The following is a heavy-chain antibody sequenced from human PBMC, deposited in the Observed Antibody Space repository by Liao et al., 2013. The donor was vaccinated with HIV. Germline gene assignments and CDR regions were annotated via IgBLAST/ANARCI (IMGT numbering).Heavy chain of an antibody. D-gene: IGHD2-15*01. CDR1: GGSIGDYY. Sequence: QVQLQESGSGLVKPSETLSLTCTVSGGSIGDYYWSWIRQPPGKGLEWIGYIYYSGDTNYNPSLKSRVTISVDTSKNHFSLKLSSVTAADTAVYYCARHCSGVSCYSGHAFDIWGQGTVVTVSS. CDR3: ARHCSGVSCYSGHAFDI. J-gene: IGHJ3*02. CDR2: IYYSGDT. V-gene: IGHV4-59*01.